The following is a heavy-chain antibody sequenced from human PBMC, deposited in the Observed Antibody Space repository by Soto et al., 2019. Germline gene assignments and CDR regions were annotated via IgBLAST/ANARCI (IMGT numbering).Heavy chain of an antibody. CDR2: IDPSDSYT. D-gene: IGHD3-9*01. CDR3: ARLSRYDILTGPGAY. Sequence: PGESQRVSCQVSGYRCTSYWSSRVRQMHGKGLEWMGRIDPSDSYTNYSPSFQGHVTISADKSISTAYLQWSSLKAPDTAMYYCARLSRYDILTGPGAYWGQGTLVPVSS. V-gene: IGHV5-10-1*01. CDR1: GYRCTSYW. J-gene: IGHJ4*02.